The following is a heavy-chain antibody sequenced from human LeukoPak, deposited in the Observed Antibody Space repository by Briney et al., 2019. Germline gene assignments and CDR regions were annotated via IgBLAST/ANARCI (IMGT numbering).Heavy chain of an antibody. CDR3: ARLPPTVTPPFDY. CDR2: IYPGDSDT. V-gene: IGHV5-51*01. J-gene: IGHJ4*02. CDR1: GYSFTSYW. Sequence: GESLKISCKGSGYSFTSYWIVWVRQMPGKGLERMGIIYPGDSDTRYSPSFQGQVTISADKSISTAYLQWSSLKASDTAMYYCARLPPTVTPPFDYWGQGTLVTVSS. D-gene: IGHD4-17*01.